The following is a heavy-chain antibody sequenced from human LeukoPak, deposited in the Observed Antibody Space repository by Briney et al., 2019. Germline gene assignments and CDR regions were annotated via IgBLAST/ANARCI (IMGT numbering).Heavy chain of an antibody. V-gene: IGHV3-23*01. Sequence: GGSLRLSCAASGFTFSNYAMAWVRQAPGKGLEWVSSISGSGGRTYNADSVKGRFTISRDNAKNSLYLQMNSLRAEDTAVYYCARDLSGVDCSGDNCHGALDIWGQGTMVTVSS. CDR2: ISGSGGRT. D-gene: IGHD2-15*01. CDR1: GFTFSNYA. J-gene: IGHJ3*02. CDR3: ARDLSGVDCSGDNCHGALDI.